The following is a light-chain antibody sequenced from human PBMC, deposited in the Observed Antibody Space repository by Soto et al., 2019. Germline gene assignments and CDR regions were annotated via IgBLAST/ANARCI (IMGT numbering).Light chain of an antibody. J-gene: IGKJ4*01. V-gene: IGKV3D-15*01. Sequence: EIVLTQSPGTLSLSPGERATLSCRASQSISGSHLAWYPQRPGQAPRLLIYGASSRATGIPDRFSGSGSGTEFTLPILSLQSEHFAIYYCQPYNNWPLTFGGATKVESK. CDR1: QSISGSH. CDR2: GAS. CDR3: QPYNNWPLT.